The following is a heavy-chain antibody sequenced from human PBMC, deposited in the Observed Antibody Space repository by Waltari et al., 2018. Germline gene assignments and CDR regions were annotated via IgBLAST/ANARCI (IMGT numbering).Heavy chain of an antibody. J-gene: IGHJ6*02. CDR3: ARLDGGGYSYGYDNYYGMDV. CDR1: DVSISSSSNY. V-gene: IGHV4-39*01. Sequence: QVQLRESGPGLVKPSETLSLTCTVFDVSISSSSNYWVWIRQPPGKGLEWIGKIFYSGETYYNPSLRSRVTISVDTSKNQFSLKLSSVTAADTAVYYCARLDGGGYSYGYDNYYGMDVWGQGTTVTVSS. CDR2: IFYSGET. D-gene: IGHD5-18*01.